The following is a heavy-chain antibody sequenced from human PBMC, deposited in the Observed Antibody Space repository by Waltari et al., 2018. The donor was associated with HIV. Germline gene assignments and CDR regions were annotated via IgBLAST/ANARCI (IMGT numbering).Heavy chain of an antibody. CDR1: GYTFPDHS. J-gene: IGHJ4*02. D-gene: IGHD3-22*01. Sequence: QVQLVQSGAEVRKPGASVKVSCTPSGYTFPDHSFHWARQAPGQGPEWMGWINPNSGATNSAQRFEGRVTMTRDTSISTAYMELKSLTSDDTAVYYCARRLSSGYYFPYDYWGQGTLVTVSS. CDR2: INPNSGAT. V-gene: IGHV1-2*02. CDR3: ARRLSSGYYFPYDY.